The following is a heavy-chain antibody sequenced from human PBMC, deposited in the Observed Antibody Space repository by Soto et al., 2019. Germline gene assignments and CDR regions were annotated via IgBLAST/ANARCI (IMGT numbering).Heavy chain of an antibody. Sequence: GASVKVSCKASGYTFTSYYMHWVRQAPGQGLEWMGIINPSGGSTSYAQKFQGRVTMTRDTSTSTVYMELSSLRSEDTAVYYCARVGYYYDSSGYYLSFDYWGQGTLVTVS. V-gene: IGHV1-46*01. CDR1: GYTFTSYY. D-gene: IGHD3-22*01. CDR2: INPSGGST. CDR3: ARVGYYYDSSGYYLSFDY. J-gene: IGHJ4*02.